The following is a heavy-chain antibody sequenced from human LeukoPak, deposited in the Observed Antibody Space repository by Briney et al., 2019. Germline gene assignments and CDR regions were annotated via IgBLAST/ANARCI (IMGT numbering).Heavy chain of an antibody. CDR3: ANCGDFWSGYYDY. V-gene: IGHV3-23*01. J-gene: IGHJ4*02. D-gene: IGHD3-3*01. CDR1: GFTSSSYA. Sequence: GGSLRLSCAASGFTSSSYAMSWVRQAPGKGLEWVSGISGSGGSTYYADSVKGRFTISRDNSKNTLYLQMNSLRAEDTAVYYCANCGDFWSGYYDYWGQGTLVTVSS. CDR2: ISGSGGST.